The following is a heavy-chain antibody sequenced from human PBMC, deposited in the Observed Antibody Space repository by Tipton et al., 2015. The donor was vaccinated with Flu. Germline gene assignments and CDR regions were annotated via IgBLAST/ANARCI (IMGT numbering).Heavy chain of an antibody. V-gene: IGHV4-38-2*01. CDR1: GYSISSGYY. D-gene: IGHD3-10*02. CDR2: IYHSGST. CDR3: ARHTGDSVRGIIDY. J-gene: IGHJ4*02. Sequence: TLSLTCVVSGYSISSGYYWGWVRQPPGKGLERIGTIYHSGSTYYNPSLKSRVTISVDTSKNQFSLKLSSVTAADTAVYYCARHTGDSVRGIIDYWGQGTLVTVSS.